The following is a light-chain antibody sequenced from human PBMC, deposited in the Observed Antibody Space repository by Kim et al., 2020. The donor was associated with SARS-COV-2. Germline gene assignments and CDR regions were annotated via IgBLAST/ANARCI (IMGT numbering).Light chain of an antibody. J-gene: IGKJ1*01. CDR3: QQYNRCPPT. CDR1: QDISNH. V-gene: IGKV1-16*02. Sequence: DIQMTQSPSSLSASIGDRVIITCRASQDISNHLAWFQQKPGKAPKSLIYAADTLQSGVSSKFSGRGSGTEFTLTISSLQPEDFATYYCQQYNRCPPTFGQGTKVDIK. CDR2: AAD.